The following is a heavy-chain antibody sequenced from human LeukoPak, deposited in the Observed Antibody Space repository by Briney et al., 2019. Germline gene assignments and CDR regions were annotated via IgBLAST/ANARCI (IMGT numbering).Heavy chain of an antibody. J-gene: IGHJ3*02. CDR1: GYALTSFW. Sequence: GRTLRLSCAASGYALTSFWTYWGCQVPGKGQVYGSRVNNEGTGTTYADSAKGRFTISRDNAKNTVYLQMNSLRHEDTAVYYCARGGTNHAFDIWDQGRMATV. CDR2: VNNEGTGT. D-gene: IGHD1-14*01. CDR3: ARGGTNHAFDI. V-gene: IGHV3-74*01.